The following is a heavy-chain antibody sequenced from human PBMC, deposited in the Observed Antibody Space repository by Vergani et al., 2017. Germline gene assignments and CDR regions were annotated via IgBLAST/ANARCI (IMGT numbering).Heavy chain of an antibody. Sequence: QLQLQESGPGLVKPSETLSLTCTVSGGSISSSSYYWGWIRQPPGKGLEWIGSIYYSGSTYYNPSLKSRVTISVDTSKNQFSLKLSSVTAADTAVYYCAREVGHIAARPNVVDYWGQGTLVTVSS. CDR1: GGSISSSSYY. CDR3: AREVGHIAARPNVVDY. CDR2: IYYSGST. D-gene: IGHD6-6*01. V-gene: IGHV4-39*07. J-gene: IGHJ4*02.